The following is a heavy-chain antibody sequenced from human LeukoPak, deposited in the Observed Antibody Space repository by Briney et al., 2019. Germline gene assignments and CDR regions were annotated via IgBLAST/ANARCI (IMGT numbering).Heavy chain of an antibody. CDR2: IYPGDSDT. CDR1: GHSFSTYW. CDR3: ARGSSIAAAGELNWFDP. D-gene: IGHD6-13*01. V-gene: IGHV5-51*01. J-gene: IGHJ5*02. Sequence: GESLEISCKASGHSFSTYWIGWVRQMPGKGLEWMGIIYPGDSDTRYSPSFQGQVTISADKSISTAYLQWSSLKASDTAMYYCARGSSIAAAGELNWFDPWGQGTLVTVSS.